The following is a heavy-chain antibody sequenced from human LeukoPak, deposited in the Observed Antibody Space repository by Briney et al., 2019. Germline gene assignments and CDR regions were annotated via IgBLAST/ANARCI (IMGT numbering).Heavy chain of an antibody. J-gene: IGHJ4*02. CDR1: GFTFSSYG. V-gene: IGHV3-30*02. CDR3: AKDRDYNQGTYFDY. CDR2: IRYDGSNK. D-gene: IGHD4-11*01. Sequence: GGSLRLSCAASGFTFSSYGMHWVRQAPGKGLEWVAFIRYDGSNKYYADSVKGRFTISRDNSKNTLYLQMNSLRAEDTAVYYCAKDRDYNQGTYFDYWGQGTLVTVSS.